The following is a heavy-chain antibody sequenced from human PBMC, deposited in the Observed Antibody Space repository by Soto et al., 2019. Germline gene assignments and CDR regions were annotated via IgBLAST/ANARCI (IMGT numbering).Heavy chain of an antibody. J-gene: IGHJ4*02. D-gene: IGHD1-26*01. Sequence: EVQLLESGGGLVQPGGSLRLYCTASRCIFSNYAMSWVRQAPGKGLEWVSVISGSGGSTYYADSVKGRFTISRDNAKTSLYLQLNSLRAEDTAVFYCAKGVKVGATTSPTVDYWGQGTLVTVSS. CDR3: AKGVKVGATTSPTVDY. CDR2: ISGSGGST. CDR1: RCIFSNYA. V-gene: IGHV3-23*01.